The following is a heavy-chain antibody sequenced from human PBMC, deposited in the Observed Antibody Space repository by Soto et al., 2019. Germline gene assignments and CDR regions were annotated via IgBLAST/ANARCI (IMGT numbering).Heavy chain of an antibody. CDR1: GYTFTSYD. V-gene: IGHV1-8*01. D-gene: IGHD3-9*01. CDR3: ARVRSRYDILTGYYEKRVYYFDY. CDR2: MNPNSGNT. J-gene: IGHJ4*02. Sequence: GASVKVSCKASGYTFTSYDINWVRQATGQGLEWMGWMNPNSGNTGYAQKFQGRVTMTRNTSISTAYMELSSLRSEDTAVYYCARVRSRYDILTGYYEKRVYYFDYWGQGTLVTVSS.